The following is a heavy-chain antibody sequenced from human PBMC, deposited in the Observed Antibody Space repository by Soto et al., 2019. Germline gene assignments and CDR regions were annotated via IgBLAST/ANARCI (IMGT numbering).Heavy chain of an antibody. CDR3: ARINDFLTGFDY. J-gene: IGHJ4*02. D-gene: IGHD3-9*01. CDR1: GFSLSNARMG. CDR2: IFSNDEK. Sequence: QVTLKESGPVLVKPTETLTLTCTVSGFSLSNARMGVTWIRQPPGKALEWLAHIFSNDEKSYSTSLKSRLTISKDTANSQVVPTMTNMDPVDTGTYYCARINDFLTGFDYWGQGTLVTVSS. V-gene: IGHV2-26*01.